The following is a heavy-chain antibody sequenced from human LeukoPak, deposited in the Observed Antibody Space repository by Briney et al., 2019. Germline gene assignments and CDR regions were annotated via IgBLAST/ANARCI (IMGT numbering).Heavy chain of an antibody. D-gene: IGHD6-6*01. CDR3: ARAPFGHRIAARHDLRVLLPSSY. J-gene: IGHJ4*02. Sequence: ASVKVSCKASGYTFTSYDINWVRQATGQGLEWMGWMNPNSGNTGYAQKFQGRVTMTRNTSISTAYMELSSLRSEDTAVYYCARAPFGHRIAARHDLRVLLPSSYWGQGTLVTVSS. CDR1: GYTFTSYD. V-gene: IGHV1-8*01. CDR2: MNPNSGNT.